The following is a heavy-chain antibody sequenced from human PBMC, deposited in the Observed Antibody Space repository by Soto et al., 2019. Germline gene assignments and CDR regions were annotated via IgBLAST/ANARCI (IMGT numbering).Heavy chain of an antibody. CDR1: GYTFNKYG. V-gene: IGHV1-18*01. CDR2: ISAFNDYT. D-gene: IGHD6-13*01. J-gene: IGHJ3*01. Sequence: QAQLVQSGGEVKSPGASVKVSCKASGYTFNKYGFSWVRQAPGQGLEWMGRISAFNDYTNLAQKFQGRITLTTDASTNTAYMERQILRSDDTAMYYCARGRGVVIPAGTPDAFDVWGQGTMVTVSS. CDR3: ARGRGVVIPAGTPDAFDV.